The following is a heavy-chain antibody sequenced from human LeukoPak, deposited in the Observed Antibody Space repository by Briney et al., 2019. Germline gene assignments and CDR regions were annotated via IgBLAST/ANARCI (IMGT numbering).Heavy chain of an antibody. J-gene: IGHJ5*02. D-gene: IGHD3-16*02. CDR2: IYYSGST. V-gene: IGHV4-59*01. CDR3: AGSIMITFGGVIVSP. CDR1: GGSISSYY. Sequence: PSETLSLTCTVSGGSISSYYWSWIRQPPGKGLEWIGYIYYSGSTNYNPSLKSRVTISVDTSKNQFSLKLSSVTATDTAVYYCAGSIMITFGGVIVSPWGQGPLVTVSS.